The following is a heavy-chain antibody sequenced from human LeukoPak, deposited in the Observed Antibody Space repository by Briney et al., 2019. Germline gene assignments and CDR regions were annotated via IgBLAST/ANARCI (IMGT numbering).Heavy chain of an antibody. CDR1: GFTVSSKY. D-gene: IGHD3-22*01. CDR2: IYSGGST. CDR3: AKGPYYYDSSGSRGDY. J-gene: IGHJ4*02. Sequence: PGGSLRLSCAASGFTVSSKYMSWVRQAPGKGLEWVSVIYSGGSTYYADSVKGRFTISRDDSKNTVYLQMNSLRAEDTAVYYCAKGPYYYDSSGSRGDYWGQGILVTVSS. V-gene: IGHV3-53*01.